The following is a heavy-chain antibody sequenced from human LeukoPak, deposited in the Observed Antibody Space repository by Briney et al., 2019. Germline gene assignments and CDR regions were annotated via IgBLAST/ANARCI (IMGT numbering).Heavy chain of an antibody. CDR2: INPTGGST. V-gene: IGHV1-46*01. CDR1: GYTFTTYY. Sequence: ASVKVSCKASGYTFTTYYLHRVRQAPGQGLEWLGFINPTGGSTSYAQRFQGRVTMTRDTSTSTVYVELSSLRSEDTAVYYCARNVGSGLDYWGQGTLVAVSS. D-gene: IGHD1-1*01. CDR3: ARNVGSGLDY. J-gene: IGHJ4*02.